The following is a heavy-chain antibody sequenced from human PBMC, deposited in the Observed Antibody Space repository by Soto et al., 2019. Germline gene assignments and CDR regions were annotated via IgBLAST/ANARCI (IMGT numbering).Heavy chain of an antibody. J-gene: IGHJ4*02. V-gene: IGHV3-33*01. D-gene: IGHD2-2*01. CDR1: GFTFSSYG. Sequence: ESGGGVVQPGRSQRLSCPASGFTFSSYGMHWVRQAPGKGLEWVAIIWHDGSNKYYADSVKGRFTISRDNSKNTLYLEMNSLRVEDTAVYFCARDGGYCSSTSCYYFDNWGQGTLVTVSS. CDR2: IWHDGSNK. CDR3: ARDGGYCSSTSCYYFDN.